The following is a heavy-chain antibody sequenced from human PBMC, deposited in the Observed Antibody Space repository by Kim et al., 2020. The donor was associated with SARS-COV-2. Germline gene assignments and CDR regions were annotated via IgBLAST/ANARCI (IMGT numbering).Heavy chain of an antibody. CDR1: GFTFSSYA. CDR3: VKDQRLYYDSKEAGVNWYFDL. Sequence: GGSLRLSCSASGFTFSSYAMHWVRQAPGKGLEYVSAISSNGGSTYYADSVKGRFTISRDNSKNTLYLQMSSLRAEDTAVYYCVKDQRLYYDSKEAGVNWYFDLWGRGTLVTVSS. CDR2: ISSNGGST. D-gene: IGHD3-22*01. J-gene: IGHJ2*01. V-gene: IGHV3-64D*09.